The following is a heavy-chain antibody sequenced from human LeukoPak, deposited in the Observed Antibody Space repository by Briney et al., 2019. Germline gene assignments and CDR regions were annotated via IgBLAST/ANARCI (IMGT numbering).Heavy chain of an antibody. V-gene: IGHV4-59*11. D-gene: IGHD3-3*01. CDR3: ARTYYDFWSGRGNYYYYYKDV. J-gene: IGHJ6*03. Sequence: SETLSLTCTVSGGSISSHYWSWIRQPPGKGLEWIGYIYYSGSTNYNPSLKSRVTISVDTSKNQFSLKLSSVTAADTAVYYCARTYYDFWSGRGNYYYYYKDVWGKGTTVTVSS. CDR1: GGSISSHY. CDR2: IYYSGST.